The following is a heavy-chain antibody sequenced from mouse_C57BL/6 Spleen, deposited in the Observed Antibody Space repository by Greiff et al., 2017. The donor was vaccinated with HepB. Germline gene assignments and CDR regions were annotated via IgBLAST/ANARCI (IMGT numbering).Heavy chain of an antibody. D-gene: IGHD2-12*01. CDR1: GFTFSDYG. Sequence: EVHLVESGGGLVKPGGSLKLSCAASGFTFSDYGMHWVRQAPEKGLEWVAYISSGSSTIYYADTVKGRCTISRDNAKNTLFLQMNSLRSEDTAMYYCARSNTRGYYYAMDYWGQGTSVTVSS. CDR2: ISSGSSTI. CDR3: ARSNTRGYYYAMDY. J-gene: IGHJ4*01. V-gene: IGHV5-17*01.